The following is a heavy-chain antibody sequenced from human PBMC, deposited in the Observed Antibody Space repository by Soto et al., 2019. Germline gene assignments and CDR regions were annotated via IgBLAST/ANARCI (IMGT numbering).Heavy chain of an antibody. D-gene: IGHD3-16*01. CDR1: GYTFTNFG. CDR2: ISAYNGNT. V-gene: IGHV1-18*01. J-gene: IGHJ4*02. CDR3: ASGGTPIDY. Sequence: QVQLVQSGAEVKKPGASVKVSCKASGYTFTNFGISWVRQAPGQGLEWMGWISAYNGNTNYAQKFQGRITMTTDTSTSTDYMELRSLRADDTAVYYFASGGTPIDYWGQGTLVTVSS.